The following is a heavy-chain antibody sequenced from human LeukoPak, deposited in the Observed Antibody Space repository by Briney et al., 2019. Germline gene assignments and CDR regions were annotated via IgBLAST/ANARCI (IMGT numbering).Heavy chain of an antibody. CDR3: ARGGIAVAGTWYYFDY. Sequence: PEASVKVSCKASGGTFSSYAISWVRQAPGQGLEWMGGIIPIFGTANYAQKFQGRVTITADESTSTAYMELSSLRSEDTAVYYCARGGIAVAGTWYYFDYWGQGTLVTVSS. V-gene: IGHV1-69*01. D-gene: IGHD6-19*01. CDR2: IIPIFGTA. CDR1: GGTFSSYA. J-gene: IGHJ4*02.